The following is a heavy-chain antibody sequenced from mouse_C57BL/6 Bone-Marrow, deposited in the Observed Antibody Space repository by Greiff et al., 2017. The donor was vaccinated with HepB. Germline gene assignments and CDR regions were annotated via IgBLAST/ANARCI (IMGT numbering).Heavy chain of an antibody. CDR1: GYTFTEYT. CDR2: FYPGSGSI. V-gene: IGHV1-62-2*01. Sequence: VQLQQSGAELVKPGASVKLSCKASGYTFTEYTIHWVQQWSGQGLEWIGWFYPGSGSIKNNEKFKVKAILNEDKYSSTVYMYLSRLTSEDSAVYFCARHGPWVDGFAYWGQGTLVTVSA. J-gene: IGHJ3*01. CDR3: ARHGPWVDGFAY. D-gene: IGHD1-1*01.